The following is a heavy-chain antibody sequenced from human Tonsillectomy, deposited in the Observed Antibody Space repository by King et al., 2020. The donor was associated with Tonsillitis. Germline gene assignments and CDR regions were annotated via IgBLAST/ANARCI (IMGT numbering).Heavy chain of an antibody. V-gene: IGHV3-7*04. J-gene: IGHJ4*02. CDR1: GFTFSSYW. CDR2: VKQDGSEK. D-gene: IGHD2-21*02. CDR3: AMDNIVVVTATSPFDY. Sequence: VQLVESGGGLVQPGGSLRLSCAASGFTFSSYWMSWVRQAPGKGLEWVANVKQDGSEKYYVDSVKGRFTISRDNAKNSLYLQMNSLRAEDTAVYYCAMDNIVVVTATSPFDYWGQGTLVTVSS.